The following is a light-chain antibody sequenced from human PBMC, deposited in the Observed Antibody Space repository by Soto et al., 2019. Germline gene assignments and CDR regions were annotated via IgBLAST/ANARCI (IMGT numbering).Light chain of an antibody. CDR1: QSISIW. J-gene: IGKJ1*01. V-gene: IGKV1-5*03. Sequence: DIQMTQSPSTLSASVGDRVTINCRASQSISIWLAWYQQKPGKAPNLLISKASSLESGVPSRFIGSGSGTEFTLTISSLQPDDFATYYCQQYNNYPWTFGQGTKVDIK. CDR2: KAS. CDR3: QQYNNYPWT.